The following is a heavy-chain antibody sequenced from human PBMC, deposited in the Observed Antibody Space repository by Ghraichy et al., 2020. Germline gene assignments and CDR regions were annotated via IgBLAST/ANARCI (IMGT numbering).Heavy chain of an antibody. V-gene: IGHV3-23*01. CDR1: GFTFSSYA. D-gene: IGHD3-10*01. CDR2: IISSGGST. Sequence: GGSLRLSCAASGFTFSSYAMSWVRQAPGKGLEWVSSIISSGGSTYYADSVKGRFTISRDNSKNTLYLQMNSLRAEDTAVYYCAKDQGSGSPWDHHYYFDYWGQGTLVTVSS. J-gene: IGHJ4*02. CDR3: AKDQGSGSPWDHHYYFDY.